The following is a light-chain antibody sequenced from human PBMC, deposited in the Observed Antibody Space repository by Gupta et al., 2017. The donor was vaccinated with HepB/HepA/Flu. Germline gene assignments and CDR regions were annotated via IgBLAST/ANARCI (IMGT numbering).Light chain of an antibody. V-gene: IGLV3-21*02. Sequence: SYVLTQPPSVSVAPGQTASITCGGNNIRTKSVHWYQQKPGQAPVLVVYDDSDRHSGIPERFSGSNSGNTATLTISRVEAGDEADYYCQVWDSTSDLWVFGGGTKWT. J-gene: IGLJ3*02. CDR2: DDS. CDR3: QVWDSTSDLWV. CDR1: NIRTKS.